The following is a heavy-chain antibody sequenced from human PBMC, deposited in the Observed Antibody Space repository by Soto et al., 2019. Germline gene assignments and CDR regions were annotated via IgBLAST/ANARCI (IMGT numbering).Heavy chain of an antibody. CDR1: GFTFSSYG. CDR3: AKDTQGDIVATIDY. V-gene: IGHV3-30*18. Sequence: PGGSLRLSCAASGFTFSSYGMHWVRQAPGKGLEWVAVISYDGSNKYYADSVRGRFTISRDNSKNTLYLQMNSLRAEDTAVYYCAKDTQGDIVATIDYWGQGTLVTVSS. CDR2: ISYDGSNK. J-gene: IGHJ4*02. D-gene: IGHD5-12*01.